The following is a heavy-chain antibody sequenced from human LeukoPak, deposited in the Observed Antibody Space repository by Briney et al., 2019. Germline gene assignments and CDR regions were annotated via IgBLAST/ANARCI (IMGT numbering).Heavy chain of an antibody. CDR3: VTGHYDSRMYFDL. Sequence: PGGSLRLSCTASGLTFSTYWVQWVRQAPGKGLVWVSQIKFDGSLASYADSVKGRFTISRDNAKNTLYLQMNTLGTEDTAVYYCVTGHYDSRMYFDLWGRGTLVTVSS. J-gene: IGHJ2*01. CDR2: IKFDGSLA. CDR1: GLTFSTYW. V-gene: IGHV3-74*01. D-gene: IGHD3-16*01.